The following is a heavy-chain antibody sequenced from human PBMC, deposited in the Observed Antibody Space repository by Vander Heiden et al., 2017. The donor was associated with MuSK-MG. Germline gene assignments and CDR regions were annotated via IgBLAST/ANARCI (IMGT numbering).Heavy chain of an antibody. D-gene: IGHD6-19*01. Sequence: EVQLVESGGGLVKPGGSLRLSCAASGFTFSSYSMNWVRQAPGKGLEWVSSISSSSSYIYYADSVKGRFTISRDNAKNSLYLQMNSLRAEDTAVYYCARECSGWSDAFDIWGQGTMVTVSS. V-gene: IGHV3-21*01. J-gene: IGHJ3*02. CDR2: ISSSSSYI. CDR3: ARECSGWSDAFDI. CDR1: GFTFSSYS.